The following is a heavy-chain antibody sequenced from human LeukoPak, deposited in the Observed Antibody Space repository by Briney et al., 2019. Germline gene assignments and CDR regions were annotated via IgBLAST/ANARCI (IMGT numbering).Heavy chain of an antibody. CDR1: GGSISSGGYY. J-gene: IGHJ4*02. CDR2: ISHSGST. CDR3: ARARVPPLRGRRVTYFDY. V-gene: IGHV4-61*08. D-gene: IGHD2-21*02. Sequence: PSETLSLTCTVSGGSISSGGYYWSWIRQHPGKGLEWIGEISHSGSTNYNPSLKSRVTISVDTSKNQFSLELSSVTAADTAVYYCARARVPPLRGRRVTYFDYWGQGTLVTVSS.